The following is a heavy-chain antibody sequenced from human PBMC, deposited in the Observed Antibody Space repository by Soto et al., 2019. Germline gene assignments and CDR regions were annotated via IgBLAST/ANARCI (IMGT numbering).Heavy chain of an antibody. CDR2: IYWNDDK. CDR1: GFSLTTIGVG. D-gene: IGHD1-1*01. J-gene: IGHJ4*02. Sequence: SGPTLVNPTQTLTLTCTFSGFSLTTIGVGVGWIRQPPGNTLEWLSHIYWNDDKSYSPSLKSRLTITKDTSKNQVVLTMTNKAPVETATSYCAYRFRYRNGGGGFHYWGQRTLVTVSS. V-gene: IGHV2-5*01. CDR3: AYRFRYRNGGGGFHY.